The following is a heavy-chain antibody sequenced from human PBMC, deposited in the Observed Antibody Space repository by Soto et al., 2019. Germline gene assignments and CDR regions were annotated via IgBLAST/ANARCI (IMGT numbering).Heavy chain of an antibody. J-gene: IGHJ4*02. CDR2: IKSKTDGGTT. CDR1: GFTIGDAW. Sequence: EVQLVESGGGLVKPGGSLRLSCAASGFTIGDAWMNWVRQAPGKGLEWVGRIKSKTDGGTTDYAAPVKGRFTISRDDSNNALYLQMNSLKTEDTAVYYCKKSYSHSLFDYWGQGTLVTVSS. CDR3: KKSYSHSLFDY. D-gene: IGHD4-4*01. V-gene: IGHV3-15*07.